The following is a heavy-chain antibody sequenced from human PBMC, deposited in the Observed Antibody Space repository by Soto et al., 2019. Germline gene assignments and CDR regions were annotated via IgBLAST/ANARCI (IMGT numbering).Heavy chain of an antibody. CDR3: ARGVGSSPPRY. V-gene: IGHV4-59*01. Sequence: SETLSLTCSVSGGSISVYYWSWIRQPPGQALEWIGYIYDSGSPYYNPSLRSRVIISADTSKNQISLKLTSATAADTAVYYCARGVGSSPPRYWGRGTLVTVSS. CDR1: GGSISVYY. D-gene: IGHD1-26*01. J-gene: IGHJ4*02. CDR2: IYDSGSP.